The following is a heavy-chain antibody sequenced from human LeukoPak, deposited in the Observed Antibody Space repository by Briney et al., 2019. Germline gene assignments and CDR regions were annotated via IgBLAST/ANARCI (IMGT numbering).Heavy chain of an antibody. V-gene: IGHV1-46*01. CDR2: INPSGGST. D-gene: IGHD2-2*01. J-gene: IGHJ3*02. CDR1: GGTFTSYY. CDR3: ARVIDCSSTSCYAGGYAFDI. Sequence: ASVKVSCKASGGTFTSYYMHWVRQAPGQGLEWMGIINPSGGSTSYAQKFQGRVTMTRDTSTSTVYMELSSLRSEDTAVYYCARVIDCSSTSCYAGGYAFDIWGQGTMVTVSS.